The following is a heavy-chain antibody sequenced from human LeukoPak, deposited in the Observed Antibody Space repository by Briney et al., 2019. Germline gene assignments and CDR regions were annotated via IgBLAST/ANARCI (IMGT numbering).Heavy chain of an antibody. Sequence: ASVKVSCKASGYTFIDYYIHWVRQAPGQGLEWMGWINPNNGGTNYAQKFQGRVTMTTDTSISTAYMELSRLRSDDTAVYYCARVYYDSSGFIDYWSQGTLVTVSS. V-gene: IGHV1-2*02. D-gene: IGHD3-22*01. J-gene: IGHJ4*02. CDR3: ARVYYDSSGFIDY. CDR2: INPNNGGT. CDR1: GYTFIDYY.